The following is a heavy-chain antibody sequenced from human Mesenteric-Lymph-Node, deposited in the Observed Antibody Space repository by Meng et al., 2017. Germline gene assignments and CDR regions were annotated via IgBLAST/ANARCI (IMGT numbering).Heavy chain of an antibody. J-gene: IGHJ4*02. CDR1: GGSMSSGNYY. V-gene: IGHV4-30-4*01. CDR3: ASFDHIPRRNYFDY. CDR2: IHHSGSA. Sequence: VQLQESGPGLVEPSQPLSLTCTVSGGSMSSGNYYWSWIRQPPGKGLEWIGYIHHSGSAYYNPSLKSRVSISVDTSKNQFSLNLNSMTAADTAVYYCASFDHIPRRNYFDYWGQGTLVTVSS. D-gene: IGHD2-21*01.